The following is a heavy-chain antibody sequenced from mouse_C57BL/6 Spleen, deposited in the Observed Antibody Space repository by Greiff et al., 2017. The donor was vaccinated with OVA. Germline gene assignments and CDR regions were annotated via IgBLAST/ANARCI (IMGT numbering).Heavy chain of an antibody. Sequence: EVQLQQSGPELVKPGASVKIPCKASGYTFTDYNMDWVKQSHGKSLEWIGDINPNNGGTIYNQKFKGKATLTVDKSSSTAYMELRSLTSEDTAVYYWERRAYYSNYGYFDVWGTGTTVTVSS. D-gene: IGHD2-5*01. CDR2: INPNNGGT. CDR3: ERRAYYSNYGYFDV. J-gene: IGHJ1*03. V-gene: IGHV1-18*01. CDR1: GYTFTDYN.